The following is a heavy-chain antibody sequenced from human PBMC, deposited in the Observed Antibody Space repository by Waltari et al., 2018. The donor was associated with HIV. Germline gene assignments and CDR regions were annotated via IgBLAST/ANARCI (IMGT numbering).Heavy chain of an antibody. J-gene: IGHJ4*02. D-gene: IGHD2-15*01. V-gene: IGHV1-3*04. CDR3: ARGPSCRGVPCYSLFDY. CDR1: GYNFTGNA. CDR2: VNNDNGDS. Sequence: QVQLVQSGAEVKKPGASVTISCQTSGYNFTGNAIHWVRQAPGQRLEWMAWVNNDNGDSNYSHKFQASVTVTRDTSASVAYLALSILRSEDTAVYYCARGPSCRGVPCYSLFDYWGQGTLVSVSS.